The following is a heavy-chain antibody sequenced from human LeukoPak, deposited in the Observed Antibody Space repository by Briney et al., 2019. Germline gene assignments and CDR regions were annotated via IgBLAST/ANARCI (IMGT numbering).Heavy chain of an antibody. Sequence: ASVKVSCKVSGYTLTELSMHWVRQAPGKGLEWMGGFDPEDGETIYAQKFQGRVTMTEDTSTDTAYMELSSLRSEDTAVYYCATDRLSFFYGDYVWEDYWGQGTLVTVSS. CDR1: GYTLTELS. D-gene: IGHD4-17*01. CDR2: FDPEDGET. V-gene: IGHV1-24*01. CDR3: ATDRLSFFYGDYVWEDY. J-gene: IGHJ4*02.